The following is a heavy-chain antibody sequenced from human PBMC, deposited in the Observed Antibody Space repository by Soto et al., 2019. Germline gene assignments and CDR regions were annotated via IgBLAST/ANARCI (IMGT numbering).Heavy chain of an antibody. CDR3: AKWGLHLGELSLYPFDY. V-gene: IGHV3-23*01. CDR1: GFTFSSYA. Sequence: LRLSCAASGFTFSSYAMSWVRQAPGKGLEWVSAISGSGGSTYYADSVKGRFTISRDNSKNTLYLQMNSLRAEDTAVYYCAKWGLHLGELSLYPFDYWGQGTLVTVSS. J-gene: IGHJ4*02. D-gene: IGHD3-16*02. CDR2: ISGSGGST.